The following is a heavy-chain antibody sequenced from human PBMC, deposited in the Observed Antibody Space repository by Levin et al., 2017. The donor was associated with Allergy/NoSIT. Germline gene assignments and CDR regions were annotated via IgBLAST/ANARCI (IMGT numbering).Heavy chain of an antibody. CDR2: IKQDGSEK. D-gene: IGHD2-21*02. V-gene: IGHV3-7*01. CDR3: ARLDARCGGDCFLFDY. Sequence: ASVKVSCAASGFIFSNSWMTWVRQAPGKGLEWVANIKQDGSEKSYVDSVKGRFTISRDNAKNSLYLQMNSLRAEDSAVYFCARLDARCGGDCFLFDYWGQGTLVTVSS. CDR1: GFIFSNSW. J-gene: IGHJ4*02.